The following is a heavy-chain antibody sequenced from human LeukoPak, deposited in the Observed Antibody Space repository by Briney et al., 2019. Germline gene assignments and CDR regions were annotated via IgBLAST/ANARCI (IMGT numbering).Heavy chain of an antibody. J-gene: IGHJ3*02. CDR1: GFSFTNTW. D-gene: IGHD3-10*01. CDR3: ATEGGSGSYYGDDAFDM. Sequence: GSLRLSCEASGFSFTNTWMSWVRQAPGKGLEGVGRVKSKADDGTTDYAAPVQGRFTISRDDSKNTLSLQMNSLKTEDTAVYYCATEGGSGSYYGDDAFDMWGQGTMVTVSS. V-gene: IGHV3-15*01. CDR2: VKSKADDGTT.